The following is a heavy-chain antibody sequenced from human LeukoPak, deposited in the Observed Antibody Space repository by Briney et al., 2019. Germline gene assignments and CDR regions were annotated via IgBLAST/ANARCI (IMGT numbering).Heavy chain of an antibody. CDR3: ARDPYSGNYGAYYYYYMDV. J-gene: IGHJ6*03. D-gene: IGHD1-26*01. Sequence: GGALSLSCAASGFTFTSYNMNWVRQAPGKGLGWVSSITSSSSYIYYADSVKGRFTISRDNAKNSLYLQMDSLRAEDTAVYYCARDPYSGNYGAYYYYYMDVWGKGPTVTISS. CDR1: GFTFTSYN. V-gene: IGHV3-21*06. CDR2: ITSSSSYI.